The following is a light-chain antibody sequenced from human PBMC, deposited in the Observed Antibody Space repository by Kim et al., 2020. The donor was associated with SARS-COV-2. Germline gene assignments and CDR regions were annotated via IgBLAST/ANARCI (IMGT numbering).Light chain of an antibody. CDR2: KDS. CDR1: VLAKKY. Sequence: SVSPGQTARITCSGDVLAKKYVRWFQQKPGQAPVFLIYKDSRRPTEIPERFSGSSSGNTVFLTISGALLEDEADYYCYSAADKKQMFGGGTRLTVL. V-gene: IGLV3-27*01. CDR3: YSAADKKQM. J-gene: IGLJ3*02.